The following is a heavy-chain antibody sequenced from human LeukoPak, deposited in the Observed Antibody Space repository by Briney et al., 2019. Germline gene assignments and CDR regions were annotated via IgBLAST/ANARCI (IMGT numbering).Heavy chain of an antibody. J-gene: IGHJ4*02. CDR3: TRDRGAYNLYDY. V-gene: IGHV3-49*03. D-gene: IGHD1-1*01. CDR2: IRSKAYGETA. CDR1: GFTFGDYA. Sequence: GGSLRLSCTASGFTFGDYAMSWIHQAPGKGLEWVGFIRSKAYGETADYAASVKGRFTISRDDSKAIAYLQMNSLKTEDTAVYHCTRDRGAYNLYDYWGQGTLVTVSS.